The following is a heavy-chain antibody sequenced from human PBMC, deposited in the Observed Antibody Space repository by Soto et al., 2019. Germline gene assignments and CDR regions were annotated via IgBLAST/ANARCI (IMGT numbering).Heavy chain of an antibody. CDR2: ISGSGGST. V-gene: IGHV3-23*01. CDR1: GFTFSSYA. J-gene: IGHJ4*02. Sequence: PGGSLRLSCAASGFTFSSYAMTWVRQAPGKGLEWVSVISGSGGSTYYADSVRGRFTISRDNSKNTLYLQMNSLRAEDTAVYYCAKDFSYYDYWGQGTLVTVSS. D-gene: IGHD1-26*01. CDR3: AKDFSYYDY.